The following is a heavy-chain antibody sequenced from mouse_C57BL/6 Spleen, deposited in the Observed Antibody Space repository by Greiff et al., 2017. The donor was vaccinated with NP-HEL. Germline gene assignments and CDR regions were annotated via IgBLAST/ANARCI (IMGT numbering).Heavy chain of an antibody. CDR1: GFTFSDYG. CDR3: AKIYYGNYYAMDY. D-gene: IGHD2-1*01. V-gene: IGHV5-17*01. Sequence: EVKLEESGGGLVKPGGSLKLSCAASGFTFSDYGMHWVRQAPEKGLEWVAYISSGSSTIYYADTVKGRFTISRDNAKNTLFLQMTSLRSEDTAMYYCAKIYYGNYYAMDYWGQGTSVTVSS. J-gene: IGHJ4*01. CDR2: ISSGSSTI.